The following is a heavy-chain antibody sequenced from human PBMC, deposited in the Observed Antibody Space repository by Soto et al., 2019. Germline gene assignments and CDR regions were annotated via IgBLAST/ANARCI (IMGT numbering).Heavy chain of an antibody. V-gene: IGHV4-34*01. CDR1: GGSFSGYY. CDR2: INHSGST. J-gene: IGHJ4*02. D-gene: IGHD4-4*01. Sequence: SETLSLTCAVYGGSFSGYYWSWIRQPPGKGLEWIGEINHSGSTNYNPSLKSRVTISVDTSKNQFSLKLSSVTAADTAVYYCARGYSSPYFDYWGQGTLVTVSS. CDR3: ARGYSSPYFDY.